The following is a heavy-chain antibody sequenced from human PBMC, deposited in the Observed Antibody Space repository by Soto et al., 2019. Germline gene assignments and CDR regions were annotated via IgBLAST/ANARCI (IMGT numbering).Heavy chain of an antibody. CDR1: GYTFTGYC. CDR2: INPNSGGT. D-gene: IGHD6-13*01. V-gene: IGHV1-2*04. Sequence: ASVKVSCKASGYTFTGYCMHWVRQAPGQGLEWMGWINPNSGGTNYAQKFQGWVTMTRDASISTAYMELSRLRSDDTAVYYCARALEYSNSPLDYWGQGTLVTVSS. CDR3: ARALEYSNSPLDY. J-gene: IGHJ4*02.